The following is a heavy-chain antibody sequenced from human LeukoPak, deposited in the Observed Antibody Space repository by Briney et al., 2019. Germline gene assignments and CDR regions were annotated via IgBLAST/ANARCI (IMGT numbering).Heavy chain of an antibody. V-gene: IGHV4-34*01. CDR1: GFTVSSNY. J-gene: IGHJ3*02. CDR3: ARSLLWPTGTSDI. Sequence: GSLRLSCAASGFTVSSNYMSWIRQPPGKGLEWIGEINHSGSTTYNPSLKSRVTFSVDTSKNQLSLKVNSLTAADTAVYFCARSLLWPTGTSDIWGQGTMVAVSS. CDR2: INHSGST. D-gene: IGHD2-8*02.